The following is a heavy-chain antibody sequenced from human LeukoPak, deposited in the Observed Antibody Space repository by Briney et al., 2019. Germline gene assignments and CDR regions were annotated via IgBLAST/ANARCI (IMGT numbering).Heavy chain of an antibody. D-gene: IGHD3-22*01. J-gene: IGHJ5*02. CDR2: ISGSGGST. Sequence: PGGSLRLSCAASGFTFSSYGMHWVRQAPGKGLEWVSAISGSGGSTYYADSVKGRFTTSRDNSKNTLYLQMDSLRAEDTAVYYCAKDRPYYYDSSGYSPWGQGTLVTVSS. CDR1: GFTFSSYG. V-gene: IGHV3-23*01. CDR3: AKDRPYYYDSSGYSP.